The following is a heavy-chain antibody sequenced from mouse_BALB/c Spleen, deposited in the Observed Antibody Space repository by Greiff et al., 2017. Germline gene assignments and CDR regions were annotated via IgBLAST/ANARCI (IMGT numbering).Heavy chain of an antibody. D-gene: IGHD1-1*01. CDR3: ARATDYGSRVSYAMDY. CDR2: ISSGSSTI. Sequence: EVQRVESGGGLVQPGGSRKLSCAASGFTFSSFGMHWVRQAPEKGLEWVAYISSGSSTIYYADTVKGRFTISSDNPKNTLFLQMTSLRSEDTAMYYCARATDYGSRVSYAMDYWGQGTSVTVAS. CDR1: GFTFSSFG. V-gene: IGHV5-17*02. J-gene: IGHJ4*01.